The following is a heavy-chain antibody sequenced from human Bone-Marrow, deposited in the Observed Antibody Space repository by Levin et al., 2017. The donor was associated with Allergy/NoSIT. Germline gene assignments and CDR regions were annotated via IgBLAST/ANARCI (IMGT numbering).Heavy chain of an antibody. D-gene: IGHD3-3*01. CDR1: GFTFDDYA. CDR2: ISWNSGSI. J-gene: IGHJ3*01. V-gene: IGHV3-9*01. Sequence: LAGGSLRLSCVGSGFTFDDYAMHWVRQAPGKGLEWVSGISWNSGSIGYADSVKGRFTISRDNAKNSLYLQMNSLRPEDTAFYYCAKDTIFELGNRREGVFDVWGHGTMVIVSS. CDR3: AKDTIFELGNRREGVFDV.